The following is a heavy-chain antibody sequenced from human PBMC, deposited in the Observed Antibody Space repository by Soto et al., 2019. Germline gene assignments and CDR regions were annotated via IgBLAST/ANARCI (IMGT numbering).Heavy chain of an antibody. V-gene: IGHV4-59*08. CDR1: GDSISSFY. J-gene: IGHJ4*02. Sequence: PSETLSLTCTVSGDSISSFYWSWIRQPPGKGLEWIGNIYYSGSTNYNPSLKSRVTISIDTSRNQFSLRLSSVTAADTAVYYCARLSWIQLAYYFDYWGQGTLVTVAS. CDR3: ARLSWIQLAYYFDY. D-gene: IGHD5-18*01. CDR2: IYYSGST.